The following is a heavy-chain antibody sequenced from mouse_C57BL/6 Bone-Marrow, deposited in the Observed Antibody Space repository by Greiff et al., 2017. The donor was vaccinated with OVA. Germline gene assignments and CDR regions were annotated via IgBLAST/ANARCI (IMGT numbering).Heavy chain of an antibody. D-gene: IGHD1-1*01. CDR3: TITTVVATGDY. Sequence: VQLQQSGAELVRPGASVKLSCTASGFNIKDDYMHWVKQRPEKGLEWIGWIDPENGDTEYASKFQGKATITADTSSNTAYLQLSSLTSEDTAVYYCTITTVVATGDYWGQGTTLTVSS. CDR2: IDPENGDT. CDR1: GFNIKDDY. J-gene: IGHJ2*01. V-gene: IGHV14-4*01.